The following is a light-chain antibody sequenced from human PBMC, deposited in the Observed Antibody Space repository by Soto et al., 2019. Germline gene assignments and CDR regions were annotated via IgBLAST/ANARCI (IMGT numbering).Light chain of an antibody. J-gene: IGLJ1*01. CDR2: DVS. CDR1: SSDVGGYNY. Sequence: QSALTQPASVSGSPGQSITISCTGTSSDVGGYNYVSWYQQHPGKAPKLMIYDVSNRPSGVSNRFSGSKSGNTASLTISGLQAEEEADYYCSSYTSSSLYVFGPGTKVTVL. CDR3: SSYTSSSLYV. V-gene: IGLV2-14*01.